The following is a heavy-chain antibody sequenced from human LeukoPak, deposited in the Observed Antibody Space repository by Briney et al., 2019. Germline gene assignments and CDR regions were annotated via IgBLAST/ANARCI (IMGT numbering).Heavy chain of an antibody. J-gene: IGHJ4*02. CDR2: IRYDGSNK. Sequence: GGSLRLSCAASGFTFSSYGMHWVRQAPGKGLEWVAFIRYDGSNKYYADSVKGRFTISRDNAKNSLYLQMNSLRAEDTAVYYCARDGYGDYSFDYWGQGTLVTVSS. CDR3: ARDGYGDYSFDY. D-gene: IGHD4-17*01. V-gene: IGHV3-30*02. CDR1: GFTFSSYG.